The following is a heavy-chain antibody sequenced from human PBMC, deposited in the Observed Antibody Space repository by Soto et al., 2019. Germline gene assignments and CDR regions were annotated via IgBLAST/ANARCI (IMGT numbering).Heavy chain of an antibody. D-gene: IGHD2-21*02. CDR2: INAGNGNT. J-gene: IGHJ5*02. CDR3: ARAGGDCYTRMNWFAP. V-gene: IGHV1-3*01. CDR1: GYTFTSYA. Sequence: ASVKVSCKASGYTFTSYAMHWVRQAPGQRLEWMGWINAGNGNTKYSQKFQGRVTITRDTSASTAYMELSSLRSEDTAVYYCARAGGDCYTRMNWFAPWGQGTLVTVSS.